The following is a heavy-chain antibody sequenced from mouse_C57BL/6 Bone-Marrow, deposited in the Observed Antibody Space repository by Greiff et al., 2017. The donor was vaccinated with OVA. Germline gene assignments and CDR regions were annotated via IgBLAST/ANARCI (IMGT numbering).Heavy chain of an antibody. CDR3: ARLAMDY. CDR2: ISYDGSN. CDR1: GYSITSGYY. J-gene: IGHJ4*01. V-gene: IGHV3-6*01. Sequence: EVKLMESGPGLVKPSQSLSLTCSVTGYSITSGYYWNWIRQFPGNKLEWMGYISYDGSNNYNPSLKNRISITRDTSKNQFFLKLNSVTTEDTATYYCARLAMDYWGQGTSVTVSS.